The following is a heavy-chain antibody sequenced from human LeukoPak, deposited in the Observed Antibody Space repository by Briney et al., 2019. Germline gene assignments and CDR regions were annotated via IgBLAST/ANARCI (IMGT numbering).Heavy chain of an antibody. CDR2: IYHSGST. CDR3: ARKPTELWFGELASTYYFDC. CDR1: GGSISSSNW. Sequence: SGTLSLTCAVSGGSISSSNWWSWVRPPPGKGLEWIGEIYHSGSTNYNPSLKSRVTISVDKSKNQFSLKLSSVTAADTAVYYCARKPTELWFGELASTYYFDCWGQGTLVTVSS. D-gene: IGHD3-10*01. V-gene: IGHV4-4*02. J-gene: IGHJ4*02.